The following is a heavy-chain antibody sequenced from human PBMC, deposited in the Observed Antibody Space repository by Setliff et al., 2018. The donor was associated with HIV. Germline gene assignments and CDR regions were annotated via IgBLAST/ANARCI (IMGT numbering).Heavy chain of an antibody. V-gene: IGHV4-38-2*02. CDR3: ARDGSRTTGATGYYYGLDV. CDR1: GYSISNDYY. CDR2: IYHSGNT. D-gene: IGHD1-1*01. J-gene: IGHJ6*02. Sequence: SETLSLTCTVSGYSISNDYYWGWIRQPPGKGLEWIASIYHSGNTYYNPSLKSRVTISVDTSKNQFSLRLSTVTAADTAVYYCARDGSRTTGATGYYYGLDVWGQGTTVTVSS.